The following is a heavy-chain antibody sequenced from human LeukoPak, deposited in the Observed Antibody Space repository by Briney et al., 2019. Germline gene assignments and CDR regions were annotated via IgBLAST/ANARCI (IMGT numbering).Heavy chain of an antibody. Sequence: PSETLSLTCTVSRDSICRGSYYWGWIRQPPGKGLEWIGTIYYSGSTYYNPSLKSRVTISVDTAKNYFSLSLRSVTAADTALYYCARQDYVSSYFDPWGQGTLVTVSS. J-gene: IGHJ5*02. D-gene: IGHD4-17*01. CDR3: ARQDYVSSYFDP. CDR2: IYYSGST. CDR1: RDSICRGSYY. V-gene: IGHV4-39*01.